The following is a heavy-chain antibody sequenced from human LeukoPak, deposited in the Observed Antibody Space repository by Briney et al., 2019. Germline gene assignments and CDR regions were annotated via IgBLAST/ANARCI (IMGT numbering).Heavy chain of an antibody. D-gene: IGHD5-18*01. CDR1: GGSISSYY. CDR2: IYYSGST. J-gene: IGHJ4*02. Sequence: SETLSLTCTVSGGSISSYYWSWIRQPPGKGLEWIGYIYYSGSTNYNPSLKSRVTISVDTSKNQFSLKLSSVTAADTAVYYCARGEIIQLWFKNEPKYYFDYWGQGTLVTVSS. CDR3: ARGEIIQLWFKNEPKYYFDY. V-gene: IGHV4-59*08.